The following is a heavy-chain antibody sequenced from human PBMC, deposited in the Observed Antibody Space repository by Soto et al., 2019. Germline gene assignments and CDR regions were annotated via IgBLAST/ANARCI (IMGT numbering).Heavy chain of an antibody. CDR3: ARDRRILRSPTFDY. CDR2: IWYDGSNK. V-gene: IGHV3-33*01. J-gene: IGHJ4*02. CDR1: EFTFSSGG. D-gene: IGHD5-12*01. Sequence: PGGSLRLSCAASEFTFSSGGMHWVRQAPGKGLEWVAVIWYDGSNKYYADSVKGRFTISRDNSKNTLYLHMNSLRAEDTAVYYCARDRRILRSPTFDYWGQGTLVTVSS.